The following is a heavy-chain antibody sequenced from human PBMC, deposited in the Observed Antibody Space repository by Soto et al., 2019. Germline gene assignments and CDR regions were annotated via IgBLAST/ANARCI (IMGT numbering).Heavy chain of an antibody. Sequence: QVQLVQSGAEVKKPGSSVKVSCKASGGTFSSYAISWVRPAPGQGLEWMGGIIPISGTAHYAQKFQGRVTITADESTSTAYMELSRLRSEDTAVYYCARSQGSSTSLEIYYYYYYGMDVWGQGTTVTVSS. D-gene: IGHD2-2*01. J-gene: IGHJ6*02. CDR1: GGTFSSYA. CDR2: IIPISGTA. V-gene: IGHV1-69*01. CDR3: ARSQGSSTSLEIYYYYYYGMDV.